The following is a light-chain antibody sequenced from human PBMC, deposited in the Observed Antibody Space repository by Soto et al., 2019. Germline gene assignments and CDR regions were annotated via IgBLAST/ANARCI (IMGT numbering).Light chain of an antibody. CDR3: AAWDDSHWV. J-gene: IGLJ3*02. CDR1: SSNIGSNT. CDR2: SNN. V-gene: IGLV1-44*01. Sequence: QSVLTQPPSASGTPGQRVTISCSGSSSNIGSNTVNWYQQLPGTAPKLLIYSNNQRPSGVPDRFSGSKSGTSASLAISGLQSEDEADYYWAAWDDSHWVFGVGTKLTVL.